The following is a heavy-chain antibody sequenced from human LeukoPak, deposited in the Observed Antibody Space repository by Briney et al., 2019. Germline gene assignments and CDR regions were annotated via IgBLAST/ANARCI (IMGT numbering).Heavy chain of an antibody. V-gene: IGHV1-8*03. J-gene: IGHJ3*02. CDR3: ARGSLPRVVVPAAKGAFDI. Sequence: GGSLRLSCAASGYTFTSYDINWVRQATGQGLEWMGWMNPNSGNTGYAQKFQGRVTITRNTSISTAYMELSSLRSEDTAVYYCARGSLPRVVVPAAKGAFDIWGQGTMVTVSS. D-gene: IGHD2-2*01. CDR2: MNPNSGNT. CDR1: GYTFTSYD.